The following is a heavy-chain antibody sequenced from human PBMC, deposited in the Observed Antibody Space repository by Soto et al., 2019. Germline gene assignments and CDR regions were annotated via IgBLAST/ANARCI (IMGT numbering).Heavy chain of an antibody. CDR3: ARVTRYYDFWSGYYYYYMDV. D-gene: IGHD3-3*01. CDR2: MNPNSGNT. J-gene: IGHJ6*03. CDR1: GYTFTSYD. V-gene: IGHV1-8*01. Sequence: ASVKVSCKASGYTFTSYDINWVRQATGQGLEWMGWMNPNSGNTGYAQKFQGRVTMTRNTSISTAYMELSSLRSEDTAVYYCARVTRYYDFWSGYYYYYMDVWGKGTKVTVSS.